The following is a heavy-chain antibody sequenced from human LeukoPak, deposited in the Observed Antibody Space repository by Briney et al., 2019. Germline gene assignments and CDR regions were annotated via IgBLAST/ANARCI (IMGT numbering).Heavy chain of an antibody. V-gene: IGHV3-74*01. CDR1: GFTFSSYW. J-gene: IGHJ4*02. Sequence: GGSLRLSCVASGFTFSSYWMHWVRQDPRKGLVWVSRINGDGRNINYADSVRGRFTISRDNAKNSLYLHMNSLRAEDTAVYYCARVAGYSGYEPGYFEDWGQGTLVTVSS. CDR2: INGDGRNI. CDR3: ARVAGYSGYEPGYFED. D-gene: IGHD5-12*01.